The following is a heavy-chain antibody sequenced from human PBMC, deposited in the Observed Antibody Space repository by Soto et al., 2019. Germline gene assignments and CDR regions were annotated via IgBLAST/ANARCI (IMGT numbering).Heavy chain of an antibody. J-gene: IGHJ4*02. CDR1: GFTFSNYA. V-gene: IGHV3-23*01. CDR2: ISGGGAGT. CDR3: AKEGVGGYSVAVAGTGGYFDS. Sequence: GGSLRLSCAASGFTFSNYAMSWVRQAPGKGLEWVSAISGGGAGTYYADSVKGRSTISRDNSRNTLYLQMNSLRAEDAAVYYCAKEGVGGYSVAVAGTGGYFDSWGQGTLVTVSS. D-gene: IGHD6-19*01.